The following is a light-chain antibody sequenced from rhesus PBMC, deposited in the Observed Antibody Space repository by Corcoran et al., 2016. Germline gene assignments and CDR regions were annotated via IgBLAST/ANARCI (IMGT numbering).Light chain of an antibody. V-gene: IGKV1-94*01. CDR3: QQDYNTPYS. J-gene: IGKJ2*01. CDR2: AAS. CDR1: QGINKE. Sequence: GDRVTVTCRASQGINKELSWYQQKPGKAPTLLIYAASSLQTGVSSRFRGSGSGTDFPPTIRSLQPEDVATYYCQQDYNTPYSFGQGTKVEIK.